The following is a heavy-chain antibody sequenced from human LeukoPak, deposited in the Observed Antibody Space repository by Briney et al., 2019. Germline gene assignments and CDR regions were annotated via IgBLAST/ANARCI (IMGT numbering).Heavy chain of an antibody. D-gene: IGHD1-26*01. V-gene: IGHV1-2*02. CDR1: GYTFTGYY. J-gene: IGHJ4*02. CDR2: INPNSGGT. Sequence: ASVKVYCKASGYTFTGYYMHWVRQAPGQGLEWMGWINPNSGGTNYAQKFQGRVTMTRDTSISTAYMKLSRLRSDDTAVYYCSRGSPLVGSRGIDYLVQGTLVTVSS. CDR3: SRGSPLVGSRGIDY.